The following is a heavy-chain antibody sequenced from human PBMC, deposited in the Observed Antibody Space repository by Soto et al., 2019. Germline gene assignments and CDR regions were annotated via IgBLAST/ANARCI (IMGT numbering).Heavy chain of an antibody. Sequence: ASVKVSCKVSGYALTELSMHWGRQDPGKGLEWMGGFDPEDGETIYAQKFQGRVTMTEDTSTDTAYMELSSLRSEDTAVYYCATHREYSIPSSFYYWGQGTLVTVSS. CDR2: FDPEDGET. D-gene: IGHD6-6*01. CDR3: ATHREYSIPSSFYY. J-gene: IGHJ4*02. V-gene: IGHV1-24*01. CDR1: GYALTELS.